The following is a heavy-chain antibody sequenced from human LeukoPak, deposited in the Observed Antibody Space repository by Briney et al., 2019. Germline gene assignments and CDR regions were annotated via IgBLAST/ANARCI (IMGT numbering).Heavy chain of an antibody. CDR3: ARGAVAGTAF. CDR2: ISSNGGST. D-gene: IGHD6-19*01. CDR1: GFTFSSYA. J-gene: IGHJ4*02. V-gene: IGHV3-64*01. Sequence: GGSLRLSCAASGFTFSSYAMHWVRQAPGKGLEYVSAISSNGGSTYYANSVKGRFTISRDNSKNTLYLQMGSLRAEDMAVYYCARGAVAGTAFWGQGTLVTVSP.